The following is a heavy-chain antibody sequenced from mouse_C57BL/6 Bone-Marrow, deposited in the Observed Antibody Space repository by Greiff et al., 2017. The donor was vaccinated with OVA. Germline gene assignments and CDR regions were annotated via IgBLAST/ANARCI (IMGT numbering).Heavy chain of an antibody. CDR2: IDPETGGT. D-gene: IGHD1-1*01. V-gene: IGHV1-15*01. J-gene: IGHJ2*01. CDR1: GYTFTDYE. CDR3: TRDYYGSPLDY. Sequence: VQVVESGAELVRPGASVTLSCKASGYTFTDYEMHWVKQTPVHGLEWIGAIDPETGGTAYNQKFKGKAILTADKSSSTAYMELRSLTSEDSAVYYCTRDYYGSPLDYWGQGTTLTVSS.